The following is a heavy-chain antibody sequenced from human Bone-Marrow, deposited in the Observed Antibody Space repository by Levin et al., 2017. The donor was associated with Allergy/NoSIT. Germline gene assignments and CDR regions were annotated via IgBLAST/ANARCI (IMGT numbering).Heavy chain of an antibody. Sequence: QAGGSLRLSCAASGFTFSSHTMSWVRQAPGKGLEWVSSISPNGADTYYTGSVKGRFTISRDNSGNRVYLQMNSLRAEDTAVYSCANDRRTDSHHLHPFFDSSGQGPPVTVSS. J-gene: IGHJ4*02. CDR1: GFTFSSHT. CDR3: ANDRRTDSHHLHPFFDS. D-gene: IGHD1-14*01. CDR2: ISPNGADT. V-gene: IGHV3-23*01.